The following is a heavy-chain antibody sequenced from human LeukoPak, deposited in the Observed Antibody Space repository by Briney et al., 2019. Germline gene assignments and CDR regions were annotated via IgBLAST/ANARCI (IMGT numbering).Heavy chain of an antibody. Sequence: GGSLRLSCAASGFTFSSYEMNWVRQAPGKGLEWVSYISSSGSTIYYADSVKGRFTISRDNAKNSLYLQMNRLRAEDAAVYYCARDRWGYSYGGDWGQGTLVTVSS. J-gene: IGHJ4*02. CDR2: ISSSGSTI. CDR1: GFTFSSYE. D-gene: IGHD5-18*01. V-gene: IGHV3-48*03. CDR3: ARDRWGYSYGGD.